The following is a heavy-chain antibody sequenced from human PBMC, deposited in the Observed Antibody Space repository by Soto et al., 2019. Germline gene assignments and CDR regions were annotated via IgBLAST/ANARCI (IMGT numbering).Heavy chain of an antibody. CDR3: AGLMDTLFYPFDY. J-gene: IGHJ4*02. CDR2: IASKAHNYAT. V-gene: IGHV3-73*02. Sequence: EVQLVESGGGLVQPGGSLKLSCAASGFTLSGSFIHWVRQASGKGLEWVGRIASKAHNYATAYGRSVEGRFTVSRDDSRNTADLQMEGLKTEDTAVYFCAGLMDTLFYPFDYWGQGILVTVSS. D-gene: IGHD2-8*01. CDR1: GFTLSGSF.